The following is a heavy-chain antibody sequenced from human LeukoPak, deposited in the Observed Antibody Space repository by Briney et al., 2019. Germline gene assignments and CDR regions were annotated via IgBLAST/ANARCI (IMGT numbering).Heavy chain of an antibody. J-gene: IGHJ4*02. CDR1: GFTFSSYE. CDR3: AREGIWFWDLGAGF. CDR2: ISSSGSTI. D-gene: IGHD3-10*01. Sequence: GGSLRLSCAASGFTFSSYEMNWVRQAPGKGLEWVSYISSSGSTIYYADSVKGRFTISRDNANNSLYLQMNSLRVEDTAHYYCAREGIWFWDLGAGFWGQGTLVTVSS. V-gene: IGHV3-48*03.